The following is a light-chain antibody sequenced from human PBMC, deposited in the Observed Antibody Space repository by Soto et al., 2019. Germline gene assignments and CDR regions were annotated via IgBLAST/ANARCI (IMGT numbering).Light chain of an antibody. V-gene: IGKV3-20*01. CDR2: GAS. CDR1: QSVSSNY. CDR3: QQYDSSPLT. J-gene: IGKJ4*01. Sequence: EIVLTQSPGTLSLSPGERATLSCRARQSVSSNYLAWYQQKPGQAPRLLINGASSRATGIPDRFSGSGSGTDFTLDISRLEPEDVAVYYCQQYDSSPLTFGGGTKVEI.